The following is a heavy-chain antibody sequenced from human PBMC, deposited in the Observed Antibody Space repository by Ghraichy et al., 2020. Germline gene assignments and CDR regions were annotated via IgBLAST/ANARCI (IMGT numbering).Heavy chain of an antibody. V-gene: IGHV4-34*01. Sequence: SETLSLTCAVYGGSFSGYYWSWIRQPPGKGLEWIGEINHSGSTNYNPSLKSRVTISVDTSKNQFSLKLSSVTAADTAVYYCARQQQQPDQPGGWFDPWGQGTLVTVSS. D-gene: IGHD6-13*01. CDR1: GGSFSGYY. CDR2: INHSGST. CDR3: ARQQQQPDQPGGWFDP. J-gene: IGHJ5*02.